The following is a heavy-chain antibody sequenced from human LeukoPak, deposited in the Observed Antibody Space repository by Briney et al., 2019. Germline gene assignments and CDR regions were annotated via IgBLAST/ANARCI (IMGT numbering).Heavy chain of an antibody. CDR2: IKNKTDGGTT. Sequence: GGSLRLSCAASGFTFSNAWMNWVRQAPGKGLEWVGRIKNKTDGGTTGFAAPVKGRFTISREDSGNTLYLQMNSLKTEDTAVYYCTTEGRVAGTQHPFDYWGQGTLITVSS. V-gene: IGHV3-15*07. CDR1: GFTFSNAW. D-gene: IGHD6-19*01. J-gene: IGHJ4*02. CDR3: TTEGRVAGTQHPFDY.